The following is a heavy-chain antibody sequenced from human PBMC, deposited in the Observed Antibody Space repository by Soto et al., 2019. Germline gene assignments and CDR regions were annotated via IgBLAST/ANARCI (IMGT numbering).Heavy chain of an antibody. D-gene: IGHD6-19*01. CDR2: TYYRSKWYN. CDR1: GDSVSSNSAA. V-gene: IGHV6-1*01. J-gene: IGHJ6*02. CDR3: ARDDHNPPSGWYDYYYGMDV. Sequence: SQTLSLTFAISGDSVSSNSAAWNWIRPSPSRGLEWLGRTYYRSKWYNDYAVSVKSRITINPDTSKNQFSLQLNSVTPEDTAVYYCARDDHNPPSGWYDYYYGMDVWGQGTTVTVSS.